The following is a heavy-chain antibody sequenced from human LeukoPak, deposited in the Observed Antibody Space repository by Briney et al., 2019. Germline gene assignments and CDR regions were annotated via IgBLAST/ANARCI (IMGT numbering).Heavy chain of an antibody. CDR1: GFTVSSNY. J-gene: IGHJ4*02. CDR3: AKDLQWIQLWFGPPDY. V-gene: IGHV3-53*01. CDR2: IYSGGST. Sequence: GGSLRLSCAASGFTVSSNYMSWVRQAPGKGLEWVSVIYSGGSTYYADSVKGRFTISRDNSKNTLYLQMNSLRAEDTAVYYCAKDLQWIQLWFGPPDYWGQGTLVTVSS. D-gene: IGHD5-18*01.